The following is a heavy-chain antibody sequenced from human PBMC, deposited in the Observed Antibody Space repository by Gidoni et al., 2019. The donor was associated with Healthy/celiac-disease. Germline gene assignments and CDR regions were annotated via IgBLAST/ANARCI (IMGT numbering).Heavy chain of an antibody. V-gene: IGHV3-33*01. CDR3: ARGAEWYNPYFDY. J-gene: IGHJ4*02. CDR2: IWYDGSNK. CDR1: GFTFSSYG. Sequence: QVQLVESGGGVVQPGRSLRLSCAAAGFTFSSYGMHWVRQAPGKGLEGVAVIWYDGSNKYYADSVKGRFTISRDNSKNTLYLQMNSLRAEDTAVYYCARGAEWYNPYFDYWGQGTLVTVSS. D-gene: IGHD1-20*01.